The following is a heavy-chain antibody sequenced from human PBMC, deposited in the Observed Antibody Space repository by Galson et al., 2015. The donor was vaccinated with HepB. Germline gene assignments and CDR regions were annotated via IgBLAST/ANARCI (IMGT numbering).Heavy chain of an antibody. CDR2: ISGSGGAT. V-gene: IGHV3-23*01. D-gene: IGHD4-23*01. CDR3: AKGQTIATMVTPSDY. J-gene: IGHJ4*02. Sequence: SLRLSCAASGFTFNNYAMNWVRQAPGKGLQWVSGISGSGGATYYADSGRGRFTISRDNSKNTLYLQMTSLRVDDTAVYYCAKGQTIATMVTPSDYWGQGTLVTVSS. CDR1: GFTFNNYA.